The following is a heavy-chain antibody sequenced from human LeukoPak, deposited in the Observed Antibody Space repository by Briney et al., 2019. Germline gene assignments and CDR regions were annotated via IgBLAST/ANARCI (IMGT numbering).Heavy chain of an antibody. D-gene: IGHD2-2*01. CDR2: IDPSSTYI. CDR3: ARAPTVLVGYCSSSSCQADY. J-gene: IGHJ4*02. Sequence: GGSLRLSCAASGFTFRSYSMNWVRQAPGKGPEWVSAIDPSSTYIYYADSVKGRFTISRDNAENSLYLQMNSLRVEDTAVYYCARAPTVLVGYCSSSSCQADYWGQGTLVTVSS. V-gene: IGHV3-21*01. CDR1: GFTFRSYS.